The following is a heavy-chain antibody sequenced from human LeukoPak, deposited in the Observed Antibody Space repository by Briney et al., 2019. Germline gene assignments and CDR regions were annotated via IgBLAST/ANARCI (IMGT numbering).Heavy chain of an antibody. CDR2: INQDGSEK. CDR1: GFPFSTFW. CDR3: ARAYGGNSVVDY. J-gene: IGHJ4*02. D-gene: IGHD4-23*01. V-gene: IGHV3-7*01. Sequence: GGSLRLSCAVSGFPFSTFWMSWVRQAPGKGLEWVANINQDGSEKYYVDSVRGRFAISRDNAKNSLYLQMNSLRAEDTAVYYCARAYGGNSVVDYWGQGTLVTVSS.